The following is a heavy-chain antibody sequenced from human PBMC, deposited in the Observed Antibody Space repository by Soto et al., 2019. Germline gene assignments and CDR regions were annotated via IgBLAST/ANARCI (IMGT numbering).Heavy chain of an antibody. J-gene: IGHJ4*02. V-gene: IGHV4-4*02. CDR3: ASRRDYDFXSGYYTGLYYFDY. Sequence: QVQLQESGPGLVKPSGTLSLTCAVSSGSISSSNWWSWVRQPPGKGLEWIGEIYHSGSTNYNPSLKSRVTISVDKSKNQFSLKLSSVTAADTAVYYCASRRDYDFXSGYYTGLYYFDYWGQGTLVTVSS. CDR1: SGSISSSNW. CDR2: IYHSGST. D-gene: IGHD3-3*01.